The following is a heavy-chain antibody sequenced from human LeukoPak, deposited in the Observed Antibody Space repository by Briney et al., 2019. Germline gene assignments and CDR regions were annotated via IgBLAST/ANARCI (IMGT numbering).Heavy chain of an antibody. CDR1: GFTFSSYG. D-gene: IGHD1-26*01. CDR2: ISGSGTST. Sequence: GGSLRLSCAASGFTFSSYGMNWVRQAPGKGLEWVSTISGSGTSTYYADSVKGRFTISRDNSKNTLYLQMNSLRAEDTAVYYCARDGASLGAQFDYWGQGTLVTVSS. CDR3: ARDGASLGAQFDY. V-gene: IGHV3-23*01. J-gene: IGHJ4*02.